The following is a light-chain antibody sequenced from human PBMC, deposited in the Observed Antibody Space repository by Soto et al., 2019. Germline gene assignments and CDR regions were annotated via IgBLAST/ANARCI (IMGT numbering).Light chain of an antibody. Sequence: VLTQSPDTLSLSPGDRATLSCRANQRASRQYLSWYQQRPGQPPRLLIYSVSMRADGVPDRFSGSGSGSDFTLTINRLEPEDVAVYYCQDFDSPQWTFGQGTKIE. CDR2: SVS. V-gene: IGKV3-20*01. CDR3: QDFDSPQWT. CDR1: QRASRQY. J-gene: IGKJ1*01.